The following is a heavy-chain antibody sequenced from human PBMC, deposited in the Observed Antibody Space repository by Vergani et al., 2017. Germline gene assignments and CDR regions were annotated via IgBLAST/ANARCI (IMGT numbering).Heavy chain of an antibody. CDR1: GDSINNGNYS. Sequence: QLQLQQSGPGLLKPSETLSLTCIVSGDSINNGNYSWGWIRQPPGQGLEWIGSVYYNRSTNYNPSLKRRVTTSGDASKNQFSLKLTSVTAADTAVYQCVFRATSPPRCFDCWGQGTLVIVSS. CDR3: VFRATSPPRCFDC. CDR2: VYYNRST. J-gene: IGHJ4*02. D-gene: IGHD2-2*01. V-gene: IGHV4-39*01.